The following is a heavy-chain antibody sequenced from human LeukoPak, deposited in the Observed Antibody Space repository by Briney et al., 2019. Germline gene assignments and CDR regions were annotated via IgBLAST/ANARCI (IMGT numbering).Heavy chain of an antibody. CDR2: FIPIFGTA. CDR3: ARDFGYSSGWFPSPNYYYYYGMDV. D-gene: IGHD6-19*01. Sequence: ASVKVSCKASGGTFSSYAISWVRQAPGQGLEWMGGFIPIFGTANYAQKFQGRVTITADESTSTAYMELGSLRSEDTAVYYCARDFGYSSGWFPSPNYYYYYGMDVWGQGTTVTVSS. CDR1: GGTFSSYA. J-gene: IGHJ6*02. V-gene: IGHV1-69*13.